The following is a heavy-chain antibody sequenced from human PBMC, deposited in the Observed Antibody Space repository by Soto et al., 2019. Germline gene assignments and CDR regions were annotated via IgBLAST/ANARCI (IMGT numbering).Heavy chain of an antibody. V-gene: IGHV4-39*01. D-gene: IGHD2-21*02. Sequence: QLQLQESGPGLVKPSETLSLTCTVSGGSISSSSYYWGWIRQPPGKGLEWIGSIYYSGSTYYNPSLKSRVTISVDTSKNQFALKLSSVTAADTAVYYCARRSRGGNSEGFDYWGQGTLVTVSS. CDR1: GGSISSSSYY. CDR2: IYYSGST. CDR3: ARRSRGGNSEGFDY. J-gene: IGHJ4*02.